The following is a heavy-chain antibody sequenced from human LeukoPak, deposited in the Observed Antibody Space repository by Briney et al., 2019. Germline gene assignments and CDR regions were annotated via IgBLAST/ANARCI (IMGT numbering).Heavy chain of an antibody. CDR3: APLTPFDY. CDR1: GFTFSSYS. V-gene: IGHV3-21*01. J-gene: IGHJ4*02. D-gene: IGHD3-9*01. Sequence: GGSLRLSCAASGFTFSSYSMNWVRQAPGKGLEWVSSISSSGSYIYYADSVKGRFTISRDNAKNSLYLQMNSLRAEDTAVYYCAPLTPFDYWGQGTLVTVSS. CDR2: ISSSGSYI.